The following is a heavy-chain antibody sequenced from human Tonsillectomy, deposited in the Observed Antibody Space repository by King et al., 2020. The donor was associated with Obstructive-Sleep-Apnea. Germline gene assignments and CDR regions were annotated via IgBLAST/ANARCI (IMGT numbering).Heavy chain of an antibody. CDR2: ISYDGSNK. CDR1: GFTFSSYA. J-gene: IGHJ4*02. V-gene: IGHV3-30*04. Sequence: VQLVESGGGVVQPGRSLRLSCAASGFTFSSYAMHWVPQAPGKGLEWVAVISYDGSNKYYADSVKGRFTISRDNSKNTLYLQMNSLRAEDTAVYYCAREPYQLLGWDYWGQGTLVTVSS. D-gene: IGHD2-2*01. CDR3: AREPYQLLGWDY.